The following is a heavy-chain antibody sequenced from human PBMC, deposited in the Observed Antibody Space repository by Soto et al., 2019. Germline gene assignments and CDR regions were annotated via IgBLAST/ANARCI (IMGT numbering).Heavy chain of an antibody. V-gene: IGHV1-69*12. CDR3: ARDKDRVELGGSYYYVMDV. D-gene: IGHD1-26*01. CDR1: GGSFSTYA. J-gene: IGHJ6*02. Sequence: QVQLVQSGAEVKKPGSSVKVSCRAPGGSFSTYAISWVRQAPGQGLEWMGGIIPIFRRPHYGQKFQARVTITADESTTTAYMELSNLRSEDTAVYYCARDKDRVELGGSYYYVMDVWGQGTTVTVSS. CDR2: IIPIFRRP.